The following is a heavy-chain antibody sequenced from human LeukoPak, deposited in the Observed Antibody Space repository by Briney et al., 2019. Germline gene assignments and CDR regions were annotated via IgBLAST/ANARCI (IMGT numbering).Heavy chain of an antibody. V-gene: IGHV1-46*01. CDR2: INPRGGST. Sequence: ASVKVSCRASGYTFTGYYMHWVRQAPGQGLEWMGIINPRGGSTSYTQKFQGRVTMTRDTSTSTVYMELSSLRSEDTAVYYCARVKSYYYDTSDKDAFDIWGQGTMVTVSS. CDR1: GYTFTGYY. D-gene: IGHD3-22*01. J-gene: IGHJ3*02. CDR3: ARVKSYYYDTSDKDAFDI.